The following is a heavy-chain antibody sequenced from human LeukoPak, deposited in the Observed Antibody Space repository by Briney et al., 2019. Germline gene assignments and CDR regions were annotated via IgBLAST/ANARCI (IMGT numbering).Heavy chain of an antibody. CDR1: GGTFRSYA. J-gene: IGHJ6*02. Sequence: GSSVKVSCKASGGTFRSYAIRWVRQAPGQGLEWMGGIIPIFGTANYAQKFQGRVTITADESTSTAYMELSSLRSEDTAVYYCAVVGSGSYTMVYYYYGMDVWGQGTTVTVSS. V-gene: IGHV1-69*01. D-gene: IGHD3-10*01. CDR3: AVVGSGSYTMVYYYYGMDV. CDR2: IIPIFGTA.